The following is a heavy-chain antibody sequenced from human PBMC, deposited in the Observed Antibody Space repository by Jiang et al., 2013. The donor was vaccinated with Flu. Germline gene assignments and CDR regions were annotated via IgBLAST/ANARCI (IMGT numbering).Heavy chain of an antibody. CDR2: IYHSGST. Sequence: GPGLVKPSETLSLTCTVSGYSISSGYYWGWIRQPPGKGLEWIGSIYHSGSTYYNPSLKSRVTISVDTSKNQFSLKLSSVTAADTAVYYCARDVDTAMVSQLNFDYWG. J-gene: IGHJ4*01. V-gene: IGHV4-38-2*02. D-gene: IGHD5-18*01. CDR1: GYSISSGYY. CDR3: ARDVDTAMVSQLNFDY.